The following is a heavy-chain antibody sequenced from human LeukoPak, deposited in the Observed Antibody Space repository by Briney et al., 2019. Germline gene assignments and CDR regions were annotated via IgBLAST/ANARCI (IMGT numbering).Heavy chain of an antibody. Sequence: SETLSLTCTVSGGSISSGSYYWSWIRQPAGKGLEWIGRIYTSGSTNYNPSLKSRVTISVDTSKNQFSLKLSSVTAADTAVYYCARDRSPYSSSSWFDPWGQGTLVTVSS. CDR1: GGSISSGSYY. CDR2: IYTSGST. CDR3: ARDRSPYSSSSWFDP. D-gene: IGHD6-6*01. V-gene: IGHV4-61*02. J-gene: IGHJ5*02.